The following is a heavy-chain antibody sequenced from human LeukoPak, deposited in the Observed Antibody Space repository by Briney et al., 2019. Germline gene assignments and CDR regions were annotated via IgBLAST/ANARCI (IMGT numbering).Heavy chain of an antibody. V-gene: IGHV5-51*01. CDR3: ARRGPTSNYFDP. CDR1: GYDFSTYW. D-gene: IGHD1-7*01. CDR2: IYPGDSDT. Sequence: GASLKISCKGSGYDFSTYWIAWLRQMPRKGLEWMGIIYPGDSDTRYSPSFQGQVTISADKSISTAYLQWSSVKASDTAIYYCARRGPTSNYFDPWGQGTLVIVSS. J-gene: IGHJ5*02.